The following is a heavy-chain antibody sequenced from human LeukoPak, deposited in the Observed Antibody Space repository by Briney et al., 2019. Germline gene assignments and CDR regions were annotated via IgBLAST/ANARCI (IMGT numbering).Heavy chain of an antibody. CDR1: GYSFTSHY. Sequence: ASVKVSCKASGYSFTSHYMHWVRQAPGQGLEWLGLINPSGSSTLYAQKFQGRVTMARDTSISTAYMELSRLRSDDTAVYYCARVKVAYCGGDCHPAEYSHYYYHMDVWGKGTTVTVSS. CDR3: ARVKVAYCGGDCHPAEYSHYYYHMDV. D-gene: IGHD2-21*02. J-gene: IGHJ6*03. CDR2: INPSGSST. V-gene: IGHV1-46*01.